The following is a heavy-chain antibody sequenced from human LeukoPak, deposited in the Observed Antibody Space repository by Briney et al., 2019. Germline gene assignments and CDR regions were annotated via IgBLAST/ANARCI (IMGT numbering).Heavy chain of an antibody. CDR3: ARRDGVVPAAYWFDP. CDR2: IYHSGST. V-gene: IGHV4-38-2*01. J-gene: IGHJ5*02. Sequence: SETLSLTCAVSGYSISSGYYWGWIRQPPGKGLEWIGSIYHSGSTYYNPSLKSRVTISVDTSKNQFSLKLSSVTAADTAAYYCARRDGVVPAAYWFDPWGQGTLVTVSS. D-gene: IGHD2-2*01. CDR1: GYSISSGYY.